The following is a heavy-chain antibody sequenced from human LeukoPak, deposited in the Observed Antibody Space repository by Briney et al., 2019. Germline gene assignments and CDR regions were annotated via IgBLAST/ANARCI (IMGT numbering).Heavy chain of an antibody. CDR1: GGSISSGDYY. J-gene: IGHJ4*02. CDR2: ISTSGST. V-gene: IGHV4-61*02. Sequence: SETLSLTCTVSGGSISSGDYYWSWIRQPAGKGLEWIGRISTSGSTSYNPSLKSRVTISVDTSRNQFSLNLSSVTAADTAVYYCARDLGYGGTEMYYFDYWGQGTLVTVSS. CDR3: ARDLGYGGTEMYYFDY. D-gene: IGHD2-15*01.